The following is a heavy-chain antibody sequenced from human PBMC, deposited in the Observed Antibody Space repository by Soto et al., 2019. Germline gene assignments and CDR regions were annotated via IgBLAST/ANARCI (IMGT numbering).Heavy chain of an antibody. Sequence: GESLKISCKGSGYTFTDYLIGCVRQLPWKGLEWMVIIYPGDSDTRYSPSFQGHVTITVDKSTNTAYLQWNTLRASDTAMYYCARNISNLRYYYYAMDVWGQGTTVTVSS. J-gene: IGHJ6*02. CDR2: IYPGDSDT. V-gene: IGHV5-51*01. CDR3: ARNISNLRYYYYAMDV. CDR1: GYTFTDYL. D-gene: IGHD4-4*01.